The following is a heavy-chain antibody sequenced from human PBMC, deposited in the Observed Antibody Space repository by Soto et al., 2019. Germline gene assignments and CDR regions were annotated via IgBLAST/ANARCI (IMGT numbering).Heavy chain of an antibody. D-gene: IGHD2-2*02. CDR2: IKQDGSEK. J-gene: IGHJ1*01. V-gene: IGHV3-7*01. CDR3: ARDQPPDIVVVPAAIKNTEYFQH. Sequence: GGSLRLSCAASGFTFSSYWMSWVRQAPGKGLEWVANIKQDGSEKYYVGSVKGRFTIPRDNAKNSLYLQMNSLRAEDTAVYYCARDQPPDIVVVPAAIKNTEYFQHWGQGTLVTVSS. CDR1: GFTFSSYW.